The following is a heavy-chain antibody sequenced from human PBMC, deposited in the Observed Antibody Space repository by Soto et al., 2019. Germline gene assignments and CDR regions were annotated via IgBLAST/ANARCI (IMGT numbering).Heavy chain of an antibody. CDR1: GFTFSSYA. V-gene: IGHV3-30-3*01. Sequence: PGGSLRLSCAASGFTFSSYAMHWVRQAPGKGLEWVAVISYDGSNKYYADSVKGRFTISRDNSKNTLYLQMNSLRAEDTAVYYCARENYYGSGSYYGNFDYWGQGTLVTVSS. CDR2: ISYDGSNK. CDR3: ARENYYGSGSYYGNFDY. D-gene: IGHD3-10*01. J-gene: IGHJ4*02.